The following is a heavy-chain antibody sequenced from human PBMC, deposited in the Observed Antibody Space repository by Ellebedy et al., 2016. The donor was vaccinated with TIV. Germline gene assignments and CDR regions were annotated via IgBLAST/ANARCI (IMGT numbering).Heavy chain of an antibody. CDR3: ASLSMTTGNAFDI. V-gene: IGHV1-69*13. CDR1: GGTFSSYA. Sequence: SVKVSXKASGGTFSSYAISWVRQAPGQGLEWMGGIIPIFGTANYAQKFQGRVTITADESTSTAYMELSSLRSEDTAVYYCASLSMTTGNAFDIWGQGTMVTVSS. D-gene: IGHD4-17*01. CDR2: IIPIFGTA. J-gene: IGHJ3*02.